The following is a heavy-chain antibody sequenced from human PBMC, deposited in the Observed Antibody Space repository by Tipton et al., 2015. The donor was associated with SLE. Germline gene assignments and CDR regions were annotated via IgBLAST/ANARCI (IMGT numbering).Heavy chain of an antibody. CDR2: IYYSGST. Sequence: TLSLTCTVSGGSISSHYWSWIRQPPGKGLEWIGYIYYSGSTNYNPSLKSRVTISVDTSKNQFSLKLSSVTAADTAVYYCARVNYCGGDCYNDAFDIWGQGTMVTVSS. J-gene: IGHJ3*02. CDR3: ARVNYCGGDCYNDAFDI. D-gene: IGHD2-21*01. V-gene: IGHV4-59*11. CDR1: GGSISSHY.